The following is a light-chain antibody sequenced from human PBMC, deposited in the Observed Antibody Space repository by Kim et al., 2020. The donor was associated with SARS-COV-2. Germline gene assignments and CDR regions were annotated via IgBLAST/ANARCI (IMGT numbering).Light chain of an antibody. CDR2: DVT. V-gene: IGLV2-14*03. CDR3: LSYTATRALV. J-gene: IGLJ2*01. Sequence: GQSVTLSCTGTSSAVSAYVYVSWFQQHPGKAPKRLIYDVTSRPSGISNRFSGSKSGNTASLTISGLQAEDEANYYCLSYTATRALVFGGGTQLTVL. CDR1: SSAVSAYVY.